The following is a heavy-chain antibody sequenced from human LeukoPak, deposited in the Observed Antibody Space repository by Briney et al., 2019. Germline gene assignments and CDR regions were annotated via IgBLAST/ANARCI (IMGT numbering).Heavy chain of an antibody. D-gene: IGHD3-22*01. V-gene: IGHV1-18*01. J-gene: IGHJ4*02. Sequence: ASVTVSCKASGYTFTSYGISWVRQAPGQGLEWLGWISAYNGNTNYAQKLQGRVTMTTDTSTSTAYMELRSLRSDDTAVYYCARDGRYYYDSRPLDYWGQGTLVTVSS. CDR2: ISAYNGNT. CDR1: GYTFTSYG. CDR3: ARDGRYYYDSRPLDY.